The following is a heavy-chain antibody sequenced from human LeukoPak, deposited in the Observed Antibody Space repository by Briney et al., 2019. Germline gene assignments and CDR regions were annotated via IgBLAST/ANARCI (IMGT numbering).Heavy chain of an antibody. CDR3: ARKRPNYFDY. V-gene: IGHV3-7*01. CDR1: GFTFSNYW. Sequence: GGSLRLSCAASGFTFSNYWMAWVRQAPGKGPEWVANINLDGSQKYYVDSVKGRFTISRDNAENSLYLQMNSLRAEGAALYYCARKRPNYFDYWGQGTLVTVSS. CDR2: INLDGSQK. J-gene: IGHJ4*02.